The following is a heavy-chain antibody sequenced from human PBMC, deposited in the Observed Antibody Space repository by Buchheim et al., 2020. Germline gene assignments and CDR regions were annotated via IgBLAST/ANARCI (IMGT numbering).Heavy chain of an antibody. CDR3: ARVSITIFRRKLQTRERPDYGMDV. D-gene: IGHD3-9*01. J-gene: IGHJ6*02. Sequence: QVQLQESGPGLVKPSQTLSLTCTVSGGSISSGDYYWSWIRQPPGKGLEWIGYIYYSGSTYYNPSLKSRVTISVDTSKNQFSLKLSSVTAADTAVYYCARVSITIFRRKLQTRERPDYGMDVWGQGTT. CDR2: IYYSGST. CDR1: GGSISSGDYY. V-gene: IGHV4-30-4*01.